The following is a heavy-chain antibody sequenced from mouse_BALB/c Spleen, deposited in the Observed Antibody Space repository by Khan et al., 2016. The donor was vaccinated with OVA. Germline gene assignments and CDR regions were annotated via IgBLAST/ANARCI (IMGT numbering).Heavy chain of an antibody. Sequence: QVQLKESGAELVRPGSSMKISCKASGYAFSNYWMNWVRQGPGQGLEWIGQIYPGDGNTNYNGKFKDKATLTADKSSSTAYMQLSSLKSEDSAVYFGARSGYDFCAYWGQGTLVNGSA. CDR3: ARSGYDFCAY. V-gene: IGHV1-80*01. CDR1: GYAFSNYW. CDR2: IYPGDGNT. D-gene: IGHD2-14*01. J-gene: IGHJ3*01.